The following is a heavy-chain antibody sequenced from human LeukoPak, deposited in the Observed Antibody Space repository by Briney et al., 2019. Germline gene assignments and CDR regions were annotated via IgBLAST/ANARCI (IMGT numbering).Heavy chain of an antibody. J-gene: IGHJ4*02. Sequence: GGSLRLSCSASGFTSSRYPMHWVRQAPGKGLEYVSAISGNGGSTYYADSVKGRFTISRDNSKNTLYLQMSSLRTEDTAIYYCARESPHCSGVSCFFDYWGQGTLVTVSS. D-gene: IGHD2-15*01. CDR2: ISGNGGST. V-gene: IGHV3-64D*09. CDR1: GFTSSRYP. CDR3: ARESPHCSGVSCFFDY.